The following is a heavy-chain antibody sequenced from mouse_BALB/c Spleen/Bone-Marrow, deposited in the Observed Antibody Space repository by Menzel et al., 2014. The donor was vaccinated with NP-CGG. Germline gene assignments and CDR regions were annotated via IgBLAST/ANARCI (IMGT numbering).Heavy chain of an antibody. CDR1: GFNIKDTY. V-gene: IGHV14-3*02. CDR2: IDPANGNT. J-gene: IGHJ4*01. Sequence: DVKLQESGAELVKPGASVKLSCTASGFNIKDTYMHWVRQRPEQGLEWIGRIDPANGNTKYDPKFQGKATITADTSSNTAYLQLSSLTSEDTAVYYCAGASYCAMDYWGQGTSVTVSS. CDR3: AGASYCAMDY.